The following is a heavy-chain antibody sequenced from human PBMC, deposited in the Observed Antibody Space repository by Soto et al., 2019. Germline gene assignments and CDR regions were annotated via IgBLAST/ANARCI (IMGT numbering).Heavy chain of an antibody. V-gene: IGHV1-3*01. Sequence: ASVKVSCKASGYTFTGYAMHWVRQAPGQRLEWMGWINAGNGNTKYSQKFQGRVTITRDTSASTAYMELSSLRSEDTAVYYCARAVAVAAEFAYWGQGTPVTVSS. D-gene: IGHD6-19*01. CDR1: GYTFTGYA. CDR3: ARAVAVAAEFAY. J-gene: IGHJ4*02. CDR2: INAGNGNT.